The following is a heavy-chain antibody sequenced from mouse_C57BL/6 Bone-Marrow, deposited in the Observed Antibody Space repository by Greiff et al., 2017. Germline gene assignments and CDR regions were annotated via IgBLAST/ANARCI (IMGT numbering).Heavy chain of an antibody. V-gene: IGHV1-42*01. J-gene: IGHJ1*03. D-gene: IGHD2-4*01. CDR1: GYSFTGYY. CDR3: ARTPIYYDYDGSYWYFDV. CDR2: INPSTGGT. Sequence: EVQLQQSGPELVKPGASVKISCKASGYSFTGYYMNWVKQSPEKSLEWIGEINPSTGGTTYNQKFKAKATLTVDKSSSTAYMQLKSLTSEDSAVYYCARTPIYYDYDGSYWYFDVWGTGTTVTVSS.